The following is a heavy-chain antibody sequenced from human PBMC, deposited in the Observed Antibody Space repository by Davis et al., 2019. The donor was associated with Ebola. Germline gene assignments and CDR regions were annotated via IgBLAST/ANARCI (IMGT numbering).Heavy chain of an antibody. CDR3: ARDGSYSGSLDY. J-gene: IGHJ4*02. CDR2: INHSGST. CDR1: GGSFSGYY. Sequence: PSETLSLTCAVYGGSFSGYYWSWIRQPPGKGLEWIGEINHSGSTNYNPSLKSRVTISVDTSKNQFSLKLSSVTAADTAVYYCARDGSYSGSLDYWGQGTLVTVSS. V-gene: IGHV4-34*01. D-gene: IGHD1-26*01.